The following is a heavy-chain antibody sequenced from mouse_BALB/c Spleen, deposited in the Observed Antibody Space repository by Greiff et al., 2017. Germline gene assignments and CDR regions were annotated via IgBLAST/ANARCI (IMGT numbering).Heavy chain of an antibody. CDR2: ISSGSSTI. CDR1: GFTFSSFG. J-gene: IGHJ4*01. D-gene: IGHD4-1*01. V-gene: IGHV5-17*02. Sequence: EGHLVESGGGLVQPGGSRKLSCAASGFTFSSFGMHWVRQAPEKGLEWVAYISSGSSTIYYADTVKGRFTISRDNPKNTLFLQMTSLRSEDTAMYYCARGTGSYAMDYWGQGTSVTVSS. CDR3: ARGTGSYAMDY.